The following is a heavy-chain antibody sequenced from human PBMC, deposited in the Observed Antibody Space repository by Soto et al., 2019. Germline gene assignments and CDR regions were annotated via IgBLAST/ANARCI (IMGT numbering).Heavy chain of an antibody. CDR1: GGSISSYY. J-gene: IGHJ5*02. D-gene: IGHD5-18*01. V-gene: IGHV4-4*07. CDR2: IYTSGST. CDR3: AREGSCSGYPSWVDT. Sequence: PSETLSLTCTVSGGSISSYYWSWIRQPAGKGLEWIGRIYTSGSTNYNTSLKSRVTMSVDTSKNQFSLKLSSVTAADTAVYYRAREGSCSGYPSWVDTWGQGTLVNVS.